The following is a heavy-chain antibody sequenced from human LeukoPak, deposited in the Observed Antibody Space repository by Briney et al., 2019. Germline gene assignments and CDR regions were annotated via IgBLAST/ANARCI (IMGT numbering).Heavy chain of an antibody. CDR2: IYYSGST. Sequence: NTSETLSLTCTVSGGSISSGDYYWSWIRQPPGKGLECIGYIYYSGSTYYNPSLKSRVTISVDTSKNQFSLKLSSVTAADTAVYYCARDLSEYYYFDYWGQGTLVTVSS. CDR3: ARDLSEYYYFDY. J-gene: IGHJ4*02. D-gene: IGHD2/OR15-2a*01. V-gene: IGHV4-30-4*08. CDR1: GGSISSGDYY.